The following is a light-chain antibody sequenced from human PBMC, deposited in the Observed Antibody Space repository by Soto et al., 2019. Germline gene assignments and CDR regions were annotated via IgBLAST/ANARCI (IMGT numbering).Light chain of an antibody. V-gene: IGKV2-29*01. Sequence: DVVITQTPLSLSVAPGQPASISCKSSQSLLHITGETFLFWYLQKPGQTPRLLIYDTSTRATGVPARFSGSRSGTEFTLTINSLQSEDFAVYYCQRYNNWPLTFGGGTKVDIK. CDR1: QSLLHITGETF. CDR2: DTS. CDR3: QRYNNWPLT. J-gene: IGKJ4*01.